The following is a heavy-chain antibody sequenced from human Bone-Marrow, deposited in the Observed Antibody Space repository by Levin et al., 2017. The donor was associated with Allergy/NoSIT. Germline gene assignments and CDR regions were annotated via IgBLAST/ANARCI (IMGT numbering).Heavy chain of an antibody. Sequence: ASVKVSCKASGYTFTSYGISWVRQAPGQGLEWMGWISAYNGNTNYAQKLQGRVTMTTDTSTSTAYMELRSLRSDDTAVYYCARALIVATITRYYYYYGMDGWGQGTTVTVSS. CDR2: ISAYNGNT. J-gene: IGHJ6*02. CDR3: ARALIVATITRYYYYYGMDG. CDR1: GYTFTSYG. D-gene: IGHD5-12*01. V-gene: IGHV1-18*01.